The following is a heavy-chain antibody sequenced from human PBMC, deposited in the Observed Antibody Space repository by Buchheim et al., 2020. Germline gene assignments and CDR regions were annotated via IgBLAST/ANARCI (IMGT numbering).Heavy chain of an antibody. D-gene: IGHD3-3*01. Sequence: EVQLLESGGGLVQPGGSLRLSCAASGFTFSSYAMSWVRQAPGKGLEWVSAISGSGGSTYYADSVKGRFTISRDNSKNTLYLQMNSLRAEDTAVYYCASCPRITIFGVATNWFDPWGQGTL. V-gene: IGHV3-23*01. CDR2: ISGSGGST. CDR1: GFTFSSYA. J-gene: IGHJ5*02. CDR3: ASCPRITIFGVATNWFDP.